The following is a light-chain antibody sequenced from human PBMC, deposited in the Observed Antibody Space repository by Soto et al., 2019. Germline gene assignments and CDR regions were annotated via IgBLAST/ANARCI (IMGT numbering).Light chain of an antibody. CDR2: AAS. Sequence: DIQMTQSPSCLSASVGDRVTITCRASQSINSYLNWYQQKPGKAPKLLIYAASSLQSGVPSRFSGSGSGTDFTLTISSLQPEDFATYYCQQSYSTPVTFGQGTRLEIK. V-gene: IGKV1-39*01. CDR3: QQSYSTPVT. J-gene: IGKJ5*01. CDR1: QSINSY.